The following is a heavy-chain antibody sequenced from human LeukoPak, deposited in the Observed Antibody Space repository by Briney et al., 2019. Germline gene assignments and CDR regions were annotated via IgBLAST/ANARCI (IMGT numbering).Heavy chain of an antibody. V-gene: IGHV1-46*01. Sequence: ASVKVSCKASGYTFTSYYMHWVRQAPGQGLEWMGIINPSGGSTSYAQKFQGRVTMTRDMSTSTVYMELSSLRSEDTAVYYCARDVTRSRGLQRWFDPWGQGTLVTVSS. CDR1: GYTFTSYY. CDR2: INPSGGST. CDR3: ARDVTRSRGLQRWFDP. J-gene: IGHJ5*02. D-gene: IGHD2-21*01.